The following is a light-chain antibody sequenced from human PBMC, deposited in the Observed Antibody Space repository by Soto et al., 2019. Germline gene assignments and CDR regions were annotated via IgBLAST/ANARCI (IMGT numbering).Light chain of an antibody. CDR1: QTIYSY. J-gene: IGKJ1*01. CDR2: DAS. Sequence: EIVLTQSPATLSLSPGERATLSCRASQTIYSYLVWYQQKPGQAPGLLIYDASNRATGIPARFSGSGSGTDFTLTISSLEPEDFAVYYCQQRRNSWTFGQGTKVEIK. V-gene: IGKV3-11*01. CDR3: QQRRNSWT.